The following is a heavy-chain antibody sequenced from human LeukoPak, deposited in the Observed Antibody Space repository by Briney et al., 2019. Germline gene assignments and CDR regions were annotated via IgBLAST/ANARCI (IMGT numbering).Heavy chain of an antibody. CDR3: AKEKYRGYSYGSGDY. J-gene: IGHJ4*02. Sequence: GGSLRLSCAASGFTFSSYGMHWVRQAPGKGLEWVSVISFDGRNKYFADSVKGRFTISRDNSKNTLYLQMNSLRAEDTAVYYCAKEKYRGYSYGSGDYWGQGTLVTVSS. CDR2: ISFDGRNK. D-gene: IGHD5-18*01. CDR1: GFTFSSYG. V-gene: IGHV3-30*18.